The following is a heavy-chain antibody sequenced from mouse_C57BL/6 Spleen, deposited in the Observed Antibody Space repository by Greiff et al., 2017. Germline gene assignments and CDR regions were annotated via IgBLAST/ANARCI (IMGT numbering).Heavy chain of an antibody. CDR3: ARCYGSSHFDY. D-gene: IGHD1-1*01. J-gene: IGHJ2*01. CDR1: GYTFTSYW. Sequence: VQLQQSGAELVMPGASVKLSCKASGYTFTSYWMHWVKQRPGQGLEWIGEIDPSDSYTNYNQKFKGKSTLTVDKSSSTAYMQLSSLTSEDSAVYYCARCYGSSHFDYWGQGTTLTVSS. V-gene: IGHV1-69*01. CDR2: IDPSDSYT.